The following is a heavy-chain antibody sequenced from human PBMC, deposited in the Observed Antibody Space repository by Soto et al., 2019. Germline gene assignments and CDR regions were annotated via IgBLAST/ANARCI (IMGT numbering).Heavy chain of an antibody. D-gene: IGHD2-15*01. CDR2: INSDGSST. J-gene: IGHJ4*02. V-gene: IGHV3-74*01. CDR1: GFTFSSYW. CDR3: VRTSLVVAAATREDY. Sequence: EVQLVESGGGLVQPGGSLRLSCAASGFTFSSYWMHWVRQARGKGLVWVSRINSDGSSTSYADSVKGRFAISRDNAKNTLYLQMNSLTAEDTAVYYCVRTSLVVAAATREDYWGQGTLVTVSS.